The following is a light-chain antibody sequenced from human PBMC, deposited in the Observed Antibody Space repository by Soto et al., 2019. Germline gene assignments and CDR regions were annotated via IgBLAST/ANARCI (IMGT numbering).Light chain of an antibody. CDR3: QLYSGSPMYT. CDR2: GAS. V-gene: IGKV3-20*01. CDR1: QSVSSGY. Sequence: EIVLTQSPGSLSLSPGERATLSCRASQSVSSGYFAWYQQKPGQAPRLLIYGASSRATGVPDRFSGSGSGTDFTLTISRLEPEDFAVYYCQLYSGSPMYTFGQGTRLDIK. J-gene: IGKJ2*01.